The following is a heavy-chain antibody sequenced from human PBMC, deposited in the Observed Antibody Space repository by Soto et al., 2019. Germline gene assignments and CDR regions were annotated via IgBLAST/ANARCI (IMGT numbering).Heavy chain of an antibody. CDR3: AGGGIGNPGFNES. Sequence: QEQLVQSGAEVKKPGSSVKVSCKASGGLFSSYPISWVRQVPGQGLEWMGGIIPVFQTAYYTQRFQGRVTIPAEESPNTASMGLSSLRSKDPAIYSGAGGGIGNPGFNESWGQGPLFTVPS. J-gene: IGHJ5*02. CDR2: IIPVFQTA. CDR1: GGLFSSYP. V-gene: IGHV1-69*01. D-gene: IGHD3-16*01.